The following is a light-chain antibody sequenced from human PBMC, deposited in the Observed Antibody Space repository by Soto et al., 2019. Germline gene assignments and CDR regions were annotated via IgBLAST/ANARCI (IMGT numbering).Light chain of an antibody. CDR2: DAS. J-gene: IGKJ5*01. Sequence: EIVLTQSPAPLSLSTGERATLSCRASQSVSSYLAWYQQKPGQAPRLLIYDASNRATGIPARFSGSGSGTDFTLTISSLEPEDFAVYYCQQRSNWPPKIAFGQGTRLEIK. CDR3: QQRSNWPPKIA. V-gene: IGKV3-11*01. CDR1: QSVSSY.